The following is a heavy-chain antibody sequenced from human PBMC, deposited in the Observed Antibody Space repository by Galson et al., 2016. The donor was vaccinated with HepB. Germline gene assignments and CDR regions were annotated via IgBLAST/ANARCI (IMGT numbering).Heavy chain of an antibody. V-gene: IGHV3-30*18. CDR3: AKRHEYCPPVGCSVDY. CDR2: DSMDGRRK. Sequence: SLRLSCAGSGFIFSNYGMHWVRQAPGKGLEWVAADSMDGRRKFCADSVKGRFTISRDNSNNVLFLQMSSLRPDDTAVYYCAKRHEYCPPVGCSVDYWGQGTLVSVSS. CDR1: GFIFSNYG. D-gene: IGHD2/OR15-2a*01. J-gene: IGHJ4*02.